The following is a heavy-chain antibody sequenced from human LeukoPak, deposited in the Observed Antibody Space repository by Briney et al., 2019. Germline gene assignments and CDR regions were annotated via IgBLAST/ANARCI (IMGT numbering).Heavy chain of an antibody. J-gene: IGHJ5*02. CDR1: GYSISSGYY. Sequence: SETLSLTCTVSGYSISSGYYWGWIRQPPGKGLEWIGSIYHSGSTYYNPSLKSRVTVSVDTSKNQFSLKLSSVTAADTAVYYCARDGYSSSWYWFAPWGQGTLVTVSS. CDR3: ARDGYSSSWYWFAP. D-gene: IGHD6-13*01. CDR2: IYHSGST. V-gene: IGHV4-38-2*02.